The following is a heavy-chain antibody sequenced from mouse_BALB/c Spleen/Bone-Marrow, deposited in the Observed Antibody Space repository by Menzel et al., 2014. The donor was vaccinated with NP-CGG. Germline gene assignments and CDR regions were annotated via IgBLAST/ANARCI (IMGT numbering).Heavy chain of an antibody. V-gene: IGHV5-17*02. CDR2: ISSGSSTI. D-gene: IGHD1-1*01. CDR3: ARGAYYYGSSYDAMDY. J-gene: IGHJ4*01. CDR1: GFAFSSFG. Sequence: EVQGVESGGGLVQPGGSRKLSCAASGFAFSSFGMHWVRQAPEKGLEWVAYISSGSSTIYYADTVKGRFTIPRDNPKNTLFLQMTSLRSEDTAMYYCARGAYYYGSSYDAMDYWGQGTSVTVSS.